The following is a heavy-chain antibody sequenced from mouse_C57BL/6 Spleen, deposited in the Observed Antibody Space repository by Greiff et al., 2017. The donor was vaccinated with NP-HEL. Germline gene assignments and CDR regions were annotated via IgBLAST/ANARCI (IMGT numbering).Heavy chain of an antibody. V-gene: IGHV1-72*01. CDR2: IDPNSGGT. CDR3: ARGGGYGSSYIYFDY. D-gene: IGHD1-1*01. CDR1: GYTFTSYW. J-gene: IGHJ2*01. Sequence: QVQLQQPGAELVKPGASVKLSCKASGYTFTSYWMHWVKQRPGRGLEWIGRIDPNSGGTKYNEKFKSKATLTVDKPSSPAYMQLSSLTSEDSAVYYCARGGGYGSSYIYFDYWGQGTTLTVSS.